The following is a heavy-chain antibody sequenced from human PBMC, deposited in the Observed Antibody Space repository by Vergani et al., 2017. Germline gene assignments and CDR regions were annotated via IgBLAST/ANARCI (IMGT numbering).Heavy chain of an antibody. D-gene: IGHD6-19*01. CDR2: IHYSENT. J-gene: IGHJ5*02. V-gene: IGHV4-59*11. Sequence: QVQLQESGPGLVQSSETLSLTCSVSFDSIRNLYCNWIRQPPGKGLEWLGSIHYSENTNYNPSLKTRVTISVDTSKNQFSLTLTSVTAADTAVYYCASDTHSGQRADRWGQGILVTVTS. CDR3: ASDTHSGQRADR. CDR1: FDSIRNLY.